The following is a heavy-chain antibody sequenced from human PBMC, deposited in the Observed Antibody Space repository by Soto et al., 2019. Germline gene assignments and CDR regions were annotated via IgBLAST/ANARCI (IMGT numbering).Heavy chain of an antibody. CDR1: GDSISSDKW. CDR2: IHHSGRT. V-gene: IGHV4-4*02. J-gene: IGHJ4*02. D-gene: IGHD2-21*02. Sequence: SETLSRTCAVSGDSISSDKWWSWVRQPPGKGLEWIGEIHHSGRTNYNPSLKSRVTILVEKSKNQVSLELSSMTAADTAVYYCARGGDWQFDYWGQGTLVTVSS. CDR3: ARGGDWQFDY.